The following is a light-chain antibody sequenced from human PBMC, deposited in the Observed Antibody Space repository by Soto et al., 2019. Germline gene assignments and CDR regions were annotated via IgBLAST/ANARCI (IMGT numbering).Light chain of an antibody. Sequence: QSVLTQPPSVSGAPGQRVTISCTGTSSNIGAGYDVHWYQQLPGTAPKLLIYANSNRPSGVPDRFSGSKSGTAASLAITGLEAEDDDDYYCQSYDSSPVVFGGGTKLTVL. CDR2: ANS. CDR1: SSNIGAGYD. CDR3: QSYDSSPVV. V-gene: IGLV1-40*01. J-gene: IGLJ2*01.